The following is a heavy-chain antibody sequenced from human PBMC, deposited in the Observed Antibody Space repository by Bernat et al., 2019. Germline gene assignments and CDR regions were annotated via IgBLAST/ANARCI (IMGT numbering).Heavy chain of an antibody. CDR1: GFTFSSYG. J-gene: IGHJ4*02. CDR3: ARDNSGRPDC. D-gene: IGHD1-26*01. V-gene: IGHV3-33*01. CDR2: IWYDGSNK. Sequence: QVQLVESGGGVVQPGRSLRLSCAASGFTFSSYGMHWVRQAPGKGLEWVAVIWYDGSNKYYADSVKGRFTISRDNSKNTLYLQMNSLRAEDTAVYYCARDNSGRPDCWGQGTLVTVSS.